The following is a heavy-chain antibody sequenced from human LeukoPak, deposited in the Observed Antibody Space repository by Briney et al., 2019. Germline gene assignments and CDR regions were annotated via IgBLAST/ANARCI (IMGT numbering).Heavy chain of an antibody. CDR2: IFPGDSNT. D-gene: IGHD4-17*01. CDR3: ATTPDGDYGPLHY. V-gene: IGHV5-51*03. Sequence: PGESLKISCKGSGYFFTTYWIGWVRQMPGKGPEWMGIIFPGDSNTRYSPSFRGQVTISADKSISTAYLQWSGLKASDTAMYYCATTPDGDYGPLHYWGQGTLVTVSS. CDR1: GYFFTTYW. J-gene: IGHJ4*02.